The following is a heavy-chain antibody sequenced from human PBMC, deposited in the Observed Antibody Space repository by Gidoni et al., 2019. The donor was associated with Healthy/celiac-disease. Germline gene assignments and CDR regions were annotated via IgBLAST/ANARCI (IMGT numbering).Heavy chain of an antibody. J-gene: IGHJ6*02. CDR1: GGSIRSYY. CDR3: ARGGVRDMDV. Sequence: QLQLQESGPGLVKPSETLSLTCTVSGGSIRSYYWSWIRQPAGKGLEWIGRMYSSGSTNYNPSLKSRVTMSVNTSKNQFSLKLRSVTAADTAVYYCARGGVRDMDVWGQGTTVTVSS. CDR2: MYSSGST. D-gene: IGHD1-1*01. V-gene: IGHV4-4*07.